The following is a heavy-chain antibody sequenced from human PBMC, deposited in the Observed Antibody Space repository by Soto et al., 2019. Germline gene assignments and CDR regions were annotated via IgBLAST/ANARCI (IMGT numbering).Heavy chain of an antibody. Sequence: QVQLVQSGAEVKKPGSSVKVSCKASGGTFSNYAITWVRQAPGQGLEWLGRIIPIFGSANYAQKFQGRVTDTPYYATXXAYMDLSSLRSDDTAVYYCAKDGGKDGYFGNWFDPWGQGTLVTVSS. CDR1: GGTFSNYA. CDR2: IIPIFGSA. D-gene: IGHD5-12*01. J-gene: IGHJ5*02. CDR3: AKDGGKDGYFGNWFDP. V-gene: IGHV1-69*15.